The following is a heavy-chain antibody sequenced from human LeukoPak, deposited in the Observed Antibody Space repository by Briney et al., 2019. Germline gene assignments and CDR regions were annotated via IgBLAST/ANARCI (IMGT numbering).Heavy chain of an antibody. D-gene: IGHD3-3*02. V-gene: IGHV4-39*07. Sequence: PSETLSLTCTVSGGSISSSSYYWGWIRQPPGKGLEWIGSIYYSGSTYYNPSLKSRVTMSVDTSKNQFSLKLSSVTAADTAVYYCAREGYLEFLVLDAFDIWGQGTMVTVSS. CDR1: GGSISSSSYY. CDR3: AREGYLEFLVLDAFDI. CDR2: IYYSGST. J-gene: IGHJ3*02.